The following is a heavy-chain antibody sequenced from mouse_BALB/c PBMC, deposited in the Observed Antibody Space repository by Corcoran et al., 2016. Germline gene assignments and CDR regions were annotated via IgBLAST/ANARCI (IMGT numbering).Heavy chain of an antibody. CDR3: ARKGYYSYDGFAY. J-gene: IGHJ3*01. D-gene: IGHD2-12*01. Sequence: QVQLQQSGPELVKPGASVKMSCKAAGYTFTDYVISWVKQRSGQGLEWIGEIYPGSGSIYYNEKFKGKATLTADKSSNTAYMQLSSLTSEDYSVDFCARKGYYSYDGFAYWGQGTLVTGSA. V-gene: IGHV1-81*01. CDR1: GYTFTDYV. CDR2: IYPGSGSI.